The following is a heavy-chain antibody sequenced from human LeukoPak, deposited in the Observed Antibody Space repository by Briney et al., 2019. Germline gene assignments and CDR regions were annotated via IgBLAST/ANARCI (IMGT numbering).Heavy chain of an antibody. J-gene: IGHJ3*02. CDR3: ARGILWFGELWGAFDI. Sequence: PGGSLRLSCAASGFTFSRYGMHWVRQAPGKGLEWVAVISYDGSNKYYADSVKGRFTISRDNSKNTLYLQMNSLRAEDTAVYYCARGILWFGELWGAFDIWGQGTMVTVSS. CDR1: GFTFSRYG. D-gene: IGHD3-10*01. CDR2: ISYDGSNK. V-gene: IGHV3-30*03.